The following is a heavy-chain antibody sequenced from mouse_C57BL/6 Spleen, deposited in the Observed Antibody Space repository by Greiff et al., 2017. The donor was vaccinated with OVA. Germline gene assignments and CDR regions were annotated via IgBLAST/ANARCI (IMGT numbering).Heavy chain of an antibody. CDR1: GYTFTSYW. V-gene: IGHV1-50*01. CDR2: IDPSDSYT. Sequence: QVHVKQPGAELVKPGASVKLSCKASGYTFTSYWMQWVKQRPGQGLEWIGEIDPSDSYTNYNQKFKGKATLTVDTSSSTAYMQLSSLTSEDSAVYYCAYRGLRRDYYAMDYWGQGTSVTVSS. J-gene: IGHJ4*01. D-gene: IGHD2-4*01. CDR3: AYRGLRRDYYAMDY.